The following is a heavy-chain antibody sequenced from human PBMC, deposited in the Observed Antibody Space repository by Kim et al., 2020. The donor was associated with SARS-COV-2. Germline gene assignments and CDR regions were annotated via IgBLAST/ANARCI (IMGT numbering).Heavy chain of an antibody. J-gene: IGHJ4*02. Sequence: GGSLRLSCAASGLTFSTYSMHWVRQAPGKGLEWVALIWYDGSNKEYPDSVKGRFTISRDNSKNTVYLQMNSLRVEDTAVYYCASGDPHDNWGQGTLVTVSS. V-gene: IGHV3-33*01. D-gene: IGHD4-17*01. CDR2: IWYDGSNK. CDR1: GLTFSTYS. CDR3: ASGDPHDN.